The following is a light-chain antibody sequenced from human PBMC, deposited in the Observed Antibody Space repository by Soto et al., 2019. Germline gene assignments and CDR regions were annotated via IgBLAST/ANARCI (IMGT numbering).Light chain of an antibody. V-gene: IGKV3-15*01. CDR3: LQYNNWLT. Sequence: EVVMTQSPATLSVSPGERATLSCRASESVRSDLAWYQQKPGQAPRLLIYDASTRATGVPARFSGSGSGTEFTLTISSLQSEDFVLYYCLQYNNWLTFGGGTKVDI. J-gene: IGKJ4*01. CDR1: ESVRSD. CDR2: DAS.